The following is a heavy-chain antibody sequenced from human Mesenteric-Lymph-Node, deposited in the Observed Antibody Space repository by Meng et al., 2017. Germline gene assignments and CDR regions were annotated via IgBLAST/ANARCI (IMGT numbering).Heavy chain of an antibody. Sequence: SETLSLTCAVYGGSFSDGYWGWIRQPPGKGLEWIGSIYYSGSTYYNPSLKSRVTISVDTSKNQFSLKLSSVTAADTAVYYCARLRSAVQTSGYYYFDYWGQGTLVTVSS. D-gene: IGHD3-22*01. CDR2: IYYSGST. CDR1: GGSFSDGY. V-gene: IGHV4-34*01. J-gene: IGHJ4*02. CDR3: ARLRSAVQTSGYYYFDY.